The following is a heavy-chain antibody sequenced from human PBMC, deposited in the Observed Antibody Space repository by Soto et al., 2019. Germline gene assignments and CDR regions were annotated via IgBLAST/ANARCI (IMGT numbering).Heavy chain of an antibody. CDR3: ARFRAPRRQLISMSFHL. Sequence: GESLKISCKGSGDSFLDYWISWVRQMPGKGLEWMGRIDPSDSYRTYSPSFQGHVTISVDKSITTAYLQWSSLKASGTAIYYCARFRAPRRQLISMSFHLWGLGTLVTVSS. V-gene: IGHV5-10-1*01. CDR1: GDSFLDYW. CDR2: IDPSDSYR. D-gene: IGHD1-1*01. J-gene: IGHJ4*03.